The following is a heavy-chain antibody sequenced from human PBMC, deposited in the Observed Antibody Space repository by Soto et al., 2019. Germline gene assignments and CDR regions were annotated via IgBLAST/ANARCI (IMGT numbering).Heavy chain of an antibody. D-gene: IGHD3-22*01. J-gene: IGHJ4*02. CDR3: AKEGAIVGLHFFDY. Sequence: GGSLRLSCAASGFTFSSYAMSWVRQAPGKGLEWVSAIIGSGGSTYYADYVKGRFTISRDNSKHPLYLQMNSLRAEDTAVYYCAKEGAIVGLHFFDYWGQGTLVTVSS. V-gene: IGHV3-23*01. CDR2: IIGSGGST. CDR1: GFTFSSYA.